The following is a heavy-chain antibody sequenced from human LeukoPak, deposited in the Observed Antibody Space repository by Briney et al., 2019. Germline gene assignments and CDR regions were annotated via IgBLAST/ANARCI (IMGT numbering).Heavy chain of an antibody. CDR1: GFHFSQYA. V-gene: IGHV3-23*01. CDR2: ISYSADST. D-gene: IGHD2-21*01. J-gene: IGHJ4*02. Sequence: GSLRLSCAASGFHFSQYALSWVRQASGKGLEWVSSISYSADSTYYADSVKGRFTISRDNSKNTLWLQMDSLRAEDTAVYYCAKFLSSYYYFDYWGQGTLVTVSS. CDR3: AKFLSSYYYFDY.